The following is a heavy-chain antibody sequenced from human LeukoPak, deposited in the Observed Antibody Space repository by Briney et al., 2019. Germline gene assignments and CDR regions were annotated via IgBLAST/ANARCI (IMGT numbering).Heavy chain of an antibody. CDR3: AKGEGILRYFDWSSHNWLDP. CDR1: GFTFSTYA. V-gene: IGHV3-30*04. CDR2: IVYDGSSK. J-gene: IGHJ5*02. D-gene: IGHD3-9*01. Sequence: PGGSLRLSCEVSGFTFSTYAMQWVRRAPGKGLEWVGVIVYDGSSKYYADSVKGRFTISRDNSKNTLYLQMNSLRAEDTAVYYCAKGEGILRYFDWSSHNWLDPWGQGTLVTVSS.